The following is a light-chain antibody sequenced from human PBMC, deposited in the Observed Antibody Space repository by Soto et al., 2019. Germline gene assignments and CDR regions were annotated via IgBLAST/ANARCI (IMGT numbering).Light chain of an antibody. V-gene: IGKV3-20*01. Sequence: EIVLTQSPGTLSLSPGERVTLSCRASQSVIDNYLAWFQQKPGQAPRLLIYRASSRATGIPDRFSGSGSGTDFALTISRLEPDDFAVYYCHQHGTSPPVAFGGGTKVEIK. J-gene: IGKJ4*01. CDR3: HQHGTSPPVA. CDR2: RAS. CDR1: QSVIDNY.